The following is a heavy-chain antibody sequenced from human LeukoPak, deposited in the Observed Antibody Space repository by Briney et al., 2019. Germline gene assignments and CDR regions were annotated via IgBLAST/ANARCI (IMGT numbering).Heavy chain of an antibody. CDR1: GFTFSSYW. V-gene: IGHV3-20*04. J-gene: IGHJ4*02. D-gene: IGHD3-10*01. CDR2: INWNGGST. Sequence: GGSLRLSCAASGFTFSSYWMHWVRHAPGKGLEWVSGINWNGGSTVYADSVKGRFTISRDNAKNSLYLQMNSLRAEDTAFYCCARRRVTFVRGVDITSYYFDYWGQGTLVTVSS. CDR3: ARRRVTFVRGVDITSYYFDY.